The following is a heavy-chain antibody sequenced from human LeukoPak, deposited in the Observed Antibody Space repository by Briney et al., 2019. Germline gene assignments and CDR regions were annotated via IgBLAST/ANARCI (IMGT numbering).Heavy chain of an antibody. CDR1: GFTFSSYA. V-gene: IGHV3-23*01. J-gene: IGHJ5*02. D-gene: IGHD1-26*01. CDR3: AKDGSPVGATTWFDP. Sequence: GGSLRLSCAASGFTFSSYAMSWVRQAPGKGLEWVSAISGSGGSTYYADSVKGRFTISRDNSKNTLYLQMNSLRAEDTAVYYCAKDGSPVGATTWFDPWGQGTLVTVSS. CDR2: ISGSGGST.